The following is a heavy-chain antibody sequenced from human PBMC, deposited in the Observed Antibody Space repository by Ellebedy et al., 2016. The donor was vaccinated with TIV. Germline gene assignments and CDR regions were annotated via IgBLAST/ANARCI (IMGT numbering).Heavy chain of an antibody. V-gene: IGHV3-7*03. CDR2: IKQDGSEK. CDR1: GFTFSSNW. Sequence: GESLKISCAASGFTFSSNWMSWVRQTPGKGLEWVAYIKQDGSEKYYVDSVKGRFTISRDNAKNSLYLQMNSLRTEDTAVYYCAKDVSSGTLYYYYGLDVWGQGTTVTVS. CDR3: AKDVSSGTLYYYYGLDV. J-gene: IGHJ6*02. D-gene: IGHD3-10*01.